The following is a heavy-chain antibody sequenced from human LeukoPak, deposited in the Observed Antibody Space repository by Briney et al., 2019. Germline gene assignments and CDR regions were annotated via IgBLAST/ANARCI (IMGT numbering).Heavy chain of an antibody. Sequence: PGGSLRLSCAASGFTFRSYEMNWVRQAPGKGLEWVSYISSSGSTIYYADSVKGRFTISRDNAKNSLFLQMNSLRAEDTALYYCARFGYDGKVDYWGQGTLVTVSA. CDR3: ARFGYDGKVDY. CDR2: ISSSGSTI. J-gene: IGHJ4*02. V-gene: IGHV3-48*03. CDR1: GFTFRSYE. D-gene: IGHD4-23*01.